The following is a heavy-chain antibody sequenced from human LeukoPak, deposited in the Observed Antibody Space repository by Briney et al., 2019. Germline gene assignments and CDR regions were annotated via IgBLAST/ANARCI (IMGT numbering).Heavy chain of an antibody. CDR3: ARNNWNDPFDY. J-gene: IGHJ4*02. CDR1: GFSFSSYC. CDR2: IKEDGSEK. V-gene: IGHV3-7*01. D-gene: IGHD1-20*01. Sequence: GGSLRLSCAASGFSFSSYCMSWVRQAPGKGREWVANIKEDGSEKYYVDSVKGRFTISRDNAKNSLYLQMNSLRGDDTAVYYCARNNWNDPFDYWGQGTLVTVSS.